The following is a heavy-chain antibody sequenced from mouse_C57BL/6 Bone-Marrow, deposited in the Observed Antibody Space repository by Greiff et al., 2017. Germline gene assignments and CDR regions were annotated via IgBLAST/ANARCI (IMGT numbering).Heavy chain of an antibody. CDR3: ARGDTVVATNFDY. D-gene: IGHD1-1*01. V-gene: IGHV2-2*01. J-gene: IGHJ2*01. Sequence: QVQLHQSVPGLVLPSPRLSITSPVSCFSSTSYCVHWVRQSPGKGLEWLGVIWSGGSTDYNAAFISRLSISKDNSKSQVFFKMNSLQADDTAIYYCARGDTVVATNFDYRGYGATLTVS. CDR2: IWSGGST. CDR1: CFSSTSYC.